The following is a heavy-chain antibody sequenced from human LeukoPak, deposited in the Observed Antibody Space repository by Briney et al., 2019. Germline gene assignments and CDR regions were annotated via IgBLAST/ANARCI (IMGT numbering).Heavy chain of an antibody. CDR1: GFTFSSYA. V-gene: IGHV3-30-3*01. D-gene: IGHD3-10*01. J-gene: IGHJ4*02. CDR2: ISYDGSNK. Sequence: GGSLRLSCAASGFTFSSYAMHWVRQAPGKGLEWVAVISYDGSNKYYADSGKGRFTISRDNSKNTLYLQMNSLRAEDTAVYYCARDARISYYFNSGSYYFPDFWGQGTLVTVSS. CDR3: ARDARISYYFNSGSYYFPDF.